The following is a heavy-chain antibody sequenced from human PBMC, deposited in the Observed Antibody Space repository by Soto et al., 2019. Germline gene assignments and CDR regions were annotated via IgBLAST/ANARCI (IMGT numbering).Heavy chain of an antibody. J-gene: IGHJ6*02. Sequence: GGSLRLSCAASGFTFSSYWMHWVRQAPGKGLVWVSRINIDGSSTSYADSVKGRFTISRDNAKNTLYLQMNSLRAEDTAVYYWARDSYYDSVYYGMDVWGQGTTVTVSS. CDR2: INIDGSST. CDR3: ARDSYYDSVYYGMDV. V-gene: IGHV3-74*01. CDR1: GFTFSSYW. D-gene: IGHD3-22*01.